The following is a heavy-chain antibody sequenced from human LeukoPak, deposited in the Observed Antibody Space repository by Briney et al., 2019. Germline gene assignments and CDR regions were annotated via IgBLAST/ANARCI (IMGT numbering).Heavy chain of an antibody. Sequence: SETLSLTCTVSGVSISSSNSYWGWIRQPPGKGLEWIGSIYYSGNTYYNASLKSRVTIVIDTSKNQISLRLTSVTATDTAMYYCARQTGSGLFTLPGGQGTLVTVSS. D-gene: IGHD3/OR15-3a*01. J-gene: IGHJ4*02. CDR2: IYYSGNT. CDR3: ARQTGSGLFTLP. CDR1: GVSISSSNSY. V-gene: IGHV4-39*01.